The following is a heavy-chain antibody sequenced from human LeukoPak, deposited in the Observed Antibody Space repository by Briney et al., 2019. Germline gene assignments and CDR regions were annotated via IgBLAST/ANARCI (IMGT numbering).Heavy chain of an antibody. CDR1: GGSVSSGSYY. V-gene: IGHV4-61*01. Sequence: PSETLSLTCTVSGGSVSSGSYYWSWIRQPPGKGLEWTGYIYYSGSTNYNPSLKSRVTISVDTSKNQFSLKLSSVTAADTAVYYCARSGIAAAGPPVDYWGQGTLVTVSS. D-gene: IGHD6-13*01. CDR2: IYYSGST. CDR3: ARSGIAAAGPPVDY. J-gene: IGHJ4*02.